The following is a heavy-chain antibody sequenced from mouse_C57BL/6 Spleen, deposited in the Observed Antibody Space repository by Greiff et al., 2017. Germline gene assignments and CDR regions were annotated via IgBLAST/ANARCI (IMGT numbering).Heavy chain of an antibody. D-gene: IGHD3-2*02. Sequence: QVQLQQSGAELVRPGTSVKVSCKASGYAFTNYLIEWVKQRPGQGLEWIGVINPGSGGTNYNEKFKGKATLTADTSSSTAYMQLSSLTSEDSAVYFCARSGDFDEAIYYAMDYWGQGTSVTVSS. V-gene: IGHV1-54*01. CDR3: ARSGDFDEAIYYAMDY. CDR2: INPGSGGT. CDR1: GYAFTNYL. J-gene: IGHJ4*01.